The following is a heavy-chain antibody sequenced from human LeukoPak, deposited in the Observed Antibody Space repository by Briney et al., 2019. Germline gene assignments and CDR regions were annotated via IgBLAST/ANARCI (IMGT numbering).Heavy chain of an antibody. D-gene: IGHD3-22*01. CDR1: GFTFSTSA. CDR2: IVVGSGDT. J-gene: IGHJ3*02. Sequence: TSVKVSCKASGFTFSTSAVQWVRQARGQRLEWIGWIVVGSGDTDYAQKFQERVTITRGMSTSTVYMELSSLRSEDTAVYYCAAYDSSGYIRGNAFDIWGQGTMVTVSS. CDR3: AAYDSSGYIRGNAFDI. V-gene: IGHV1-58*01.